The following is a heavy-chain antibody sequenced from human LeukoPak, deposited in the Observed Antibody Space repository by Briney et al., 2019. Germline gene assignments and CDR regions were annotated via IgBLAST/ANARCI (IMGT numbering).Heavy chain of an antibody. CDR2: ISGSGGST. D-gene: IGHD3-3*01. CDR3: AKGDYDSLGYDAFDI. CDR1: GFTFSSYA. Sequence: GRSLRLSCAASGFTFSSYAMSWVRQAPGKGLEWVSAISGSGGSTYYADSVKGRFTISRDNSKNTLYLQMNSLRAEDTAVYYCAKGDYDSLGYDAFDIWGQGTMVTVSS. J-gene: IGHJ3*02. V-gene: IGHV3-23*01.